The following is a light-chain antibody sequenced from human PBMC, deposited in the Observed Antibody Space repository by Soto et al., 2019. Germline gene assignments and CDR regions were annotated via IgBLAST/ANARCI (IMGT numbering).Light chain of an antibody. V-gene: IGLV2-14*01. Sequence: QSALTQPASVSGSPGQSITISCTGTNSDVGGYNYVSWYQQNPGKAPKLMIYDVNNRPSGVSNRFSGSKSGNTASLTISGLQAEDEAAYYCSSYTSSSTLVFGGGTQLTVL. J-gene: IGLJ2*01. CDR1: NSDVGGYNY. CDR2: DVN. CDR3: SSYTSSSTLV.